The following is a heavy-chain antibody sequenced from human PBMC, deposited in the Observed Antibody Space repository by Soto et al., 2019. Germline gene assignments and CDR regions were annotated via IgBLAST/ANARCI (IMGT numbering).Heavy chain of an antibody. V-gene: IGHV1-8*01. CDR2: MNPNSGET. CDR3: ARVAVAARPRWYNWFDP. J-gene: IGHJ5*02. CDR1: GYTFTDYD. Sequence: EQLVQSGAEVKKPGASVKVSCKTSGYTFTDYDINWVRQATGQGLEWIGWMNPNSGETGYAQKFQGRVTMTRSASLSTAYLELSSLRSEDTAVYYCARVAVAARPRWYNWFDPWGQGTLVTVSS. D-gene: IGHD2-15*01.